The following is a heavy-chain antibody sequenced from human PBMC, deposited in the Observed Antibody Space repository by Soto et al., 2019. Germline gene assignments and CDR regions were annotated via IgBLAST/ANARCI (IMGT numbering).Heavy chain of an antibody. CDR3: ARDQNSSGWYYFDY. J-gene: IGHJ4*02. Sequence: SLTCTVSGDSISSYSWSWIRQPPGKGLEWIGNIYYSGSTNYNPSLKSRVTISVDTSKNQFSLKLSSVTAADTAVYYCARDQNSSGWYYFDYWGQGTLVTSPQ. V-gene: IGHV4-59*01. CDR1: GDSISSYS. CDR2: IYYSGST. D-gene: IGHD6-19*01.